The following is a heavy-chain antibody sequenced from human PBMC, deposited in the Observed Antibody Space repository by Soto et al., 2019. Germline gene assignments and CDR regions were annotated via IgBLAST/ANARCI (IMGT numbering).Heavy chain of an antibody. Sequence: QITLKESGPTLVRPTQTLTLTCAFSGFSVSTSGVIVGWIRQPPGKALEWLALIYWDDDKRYSPSLKSRLTNTKNPATNQAVPTVTDMEPVDAGTYYWAHAQRIRRGGFDVWGQGTLVTVSS. D-gene: IGHD2-2*01. J-gene: IGHJ4*02. CDR2: IYWDDDK. V-gene: IGHV2-5*02. CDR3: AHAQRIRRGGFDV. CDR1: GFSVSTSGVI.